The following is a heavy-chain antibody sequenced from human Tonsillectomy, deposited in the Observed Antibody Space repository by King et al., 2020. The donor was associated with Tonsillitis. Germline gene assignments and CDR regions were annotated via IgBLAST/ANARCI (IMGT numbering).Heavy chain of an antibody. Sequence: VQLQESGPGLVKPSQTLSLPCTVSGGPISSGDYYWSWIRQPPGKGLEWIGYIYYSGSTHYTPPPRSRVTISVDTSKNQFSLKLSSVTAADTAVYYCARVGVGWFGELLYGGDDWGQGTLVTVSS. CDR3: ARVGVGWFGELLYGGDD. V-gene: IGHV4-30-4*01. J-gene: IGHJ4*02. CDR2: IYYSGST. D-gene: IGHD3-10*01. CDR1: GGPISSGDYY.